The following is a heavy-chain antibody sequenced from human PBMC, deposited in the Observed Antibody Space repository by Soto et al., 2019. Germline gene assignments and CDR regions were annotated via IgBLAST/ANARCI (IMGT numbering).Heavy chain of an antibody. CDR2: ISYDGSNK. CDR1: GFTFSSYA. V-gene: IGHV3-30-3*01. D-gene: IGHD3-10*01. J-gene: IGHJ6*02. CDR3: ARVRWFGNYYYYYGMDV. Sequence: LRLSCAASGFTFSSYAMHWVRQAPGKGLEWVAVISYDGSNKYYADSVKGRFTISRDNSKNTLYLQMNSLRAEDTAVYYCARVRWFGNYYYYYGMDVWGQGTTVTVSS.